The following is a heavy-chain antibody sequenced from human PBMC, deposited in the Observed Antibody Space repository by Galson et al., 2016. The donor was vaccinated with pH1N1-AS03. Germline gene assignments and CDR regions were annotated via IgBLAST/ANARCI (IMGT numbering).Heavy chain of an antibody. D-gene: IGHD3-16*01. Sequence: SLRLSCAASGITFSTYWMSWVRQAPGKGLEWVANIKLDGSEKYYVDSVKGRFTISRDNAKNSLFLQMNSLRAEDTAVYYCYYYVDYGNYYFDYWGQGTLFTVSS. CDR2: IKLDGSEK. V-gene: IGHV3-7*01. J-gene: IGHJ4*02. CDR3: YYYVDYGNYYFDY. CDR1: GITFSTYW.